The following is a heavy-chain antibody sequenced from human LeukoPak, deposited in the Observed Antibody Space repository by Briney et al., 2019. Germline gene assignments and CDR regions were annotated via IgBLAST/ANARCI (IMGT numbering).Heavy chain of an antibody. J-gene: IGHJ5*02. CDR3: ARSGVMYYYDSSGSINWFDP. D-gene: IGHD3-22*01. CDR2: INPNSGGT. Sequence: ASVKVSCKASGYAFTSYYMHWVRQAPGQGLEWMGWINPNSGGTNYAQKFQGRVTMTRDTSISTAYMELSRLRSDDTAVYYCARSGVMYYYDSSGSINWFDPWGQGTLVTVSS. CDR1: GYAFTSYY. V-gene: IGHV1-2*02.